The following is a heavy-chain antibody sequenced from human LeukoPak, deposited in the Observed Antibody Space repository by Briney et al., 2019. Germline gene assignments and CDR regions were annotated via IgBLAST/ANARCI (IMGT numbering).Heavy chain of an antibody. Sequence: GGSLRLSCAASGFTFSNYWMHWVRQAPGKGLVWVSRIDSDGSSTSYADSVKGRFTISRDNAKNTLYLQMNSLRAEDTAVYYCAKSLPLLWFGELSGGMDVWGQGTTVTVSS. D-gene: IGHD3-10*01. V-gene: IGHV3-74*01. CDR1: GFTFSNYW. CDR3: AKSLPLLWFGELSGGMDV. J-gene: IGHJ6*02. CDR2: IDSDGSST.